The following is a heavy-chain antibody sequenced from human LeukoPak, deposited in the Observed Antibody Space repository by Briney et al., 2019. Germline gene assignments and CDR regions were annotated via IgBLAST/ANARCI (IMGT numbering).Heavy chain of an antibody. CDR3: ASDILTKRRFDY. V-gene: IGHV3-48*02. CDR1: VFTLSSYS. Sequence: GVSLTLSCTPWVFTLSSYSMRCLRQAPEKARMWVSYITSCSSTIYYAVSVKGRFTLSRHNAKNSLYLQINSMRDEDTAVYYCASDILTKRRFDYWGQGTRVMVSA. D-gene: IGHD3-9*01. CDR2: ITSCSSTI. J-gene: IGHJ4*02.